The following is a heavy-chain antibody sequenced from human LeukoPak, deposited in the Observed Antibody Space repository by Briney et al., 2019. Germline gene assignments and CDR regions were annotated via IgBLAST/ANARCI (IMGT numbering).Heavy chain of an antibody. CDR3: ARDGKDSSGWYGYYYYYGMDV. CDR1: GFTFSNYA. CDR2: IKQDGSEK. Sequence: GGSLRLPCAASGFTFSNYAMSWVRQAPGKGLEWVANIKQDGSEKYYVDSVKGRFTISRDNAKNSLYLQMNSLRAEDTAVYYCARDGKDSSGWYGYYYYYGMDVWGQGTTVTVSS. J-gene: IGHJ6*02. V-gene: IGHV3-7*01. D-gene: IGHD6-19*01.